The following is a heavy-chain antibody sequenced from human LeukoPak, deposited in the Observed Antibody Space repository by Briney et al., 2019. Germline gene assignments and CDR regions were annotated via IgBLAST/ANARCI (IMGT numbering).Heavy chain of an antibody. CDR3: ATVFMYSGSYLDY. Sequence: ASVKVSCKVSGYTLTKLSMHWVRQAPGKGLEWMGGFDPEDGETIYAQKFQGRVTMTEDTSTDTAYMELSSLRSEDTAVYYCATVFMYSGSYLDYWGQGTLVTVSS. D-gene: IGHD1-26*01. J-gene: IGHJ4*02. CDR1: GYTLTKLS. CDR2: FDPEDGET. V-gene: IGHV1-24*01.